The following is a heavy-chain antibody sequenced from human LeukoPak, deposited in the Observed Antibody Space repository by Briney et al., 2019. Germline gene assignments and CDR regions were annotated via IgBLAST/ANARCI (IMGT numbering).Heavy chain of an antibody. Sequence: GGSLRLSCTVSGFTVSSNSMSWVRQAPGKGLEWVSTISNSGGTTYYADSVKGRFTISRDDSENTLYLQMNSLRAEDTAVYYCAKATGYLLWGQGTLVTVSS. J-gene: IGHJ4*02. CDR3: AKATGYLL. V-gene: IGHV3-23*01. CDR2: ISNSGGTT. D-gene: IGHD1-14*01. CDR1: GFTVSSNS.